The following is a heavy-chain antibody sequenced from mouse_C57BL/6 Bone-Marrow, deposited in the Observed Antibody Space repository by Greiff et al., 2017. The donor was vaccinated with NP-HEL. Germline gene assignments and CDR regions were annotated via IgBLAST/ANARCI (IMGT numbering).Heavy chain of an antibody. CDR2: INPSSGYT. V-gene: IGHV1-7*01. CDR1: GYTFTSYW. CDR3: ARCWYFDV. Sequence: QVQLKESGAELAQPGASVKLSCKASGYTFTSYWMHWVKQRPGQGLEWIGYINPSSGYTKYNQKFKDKAPLTADKSSSTAYMQLSSLTYEDSAVYFCARCWYFDVWGTGTTVTVSS. J-gene: IGHJ1*03.